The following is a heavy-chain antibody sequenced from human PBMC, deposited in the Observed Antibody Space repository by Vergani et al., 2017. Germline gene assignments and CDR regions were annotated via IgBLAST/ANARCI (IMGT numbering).Heavy chain of an antibody. CDR2: MNPKSGNT. CDR3: ARGVLGSKYRHNWFGP. D-gene: IGHD3-16*02. Sequence: QEQLVQSGAEVRKPGASVKVPCKASGYNFTRFDINWVRLATGQGLEWMGWMNPKSGNTAYAAKFQGRITMTRDSSTDTAYMEMKSLRSEDTAIYFCARGVLGSKYRHNWFGPWGQGTVVTGSS. CDR1: GYNFTRFD. V-gene: IGHV1-8*01. J-gene: IGHJ5*02.